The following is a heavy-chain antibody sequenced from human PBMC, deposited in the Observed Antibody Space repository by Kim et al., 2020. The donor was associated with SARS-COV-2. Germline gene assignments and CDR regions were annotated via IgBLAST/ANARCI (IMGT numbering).Heavy chain of an antibody. CDR3: ARGDCSGGSCYPYYFDY. CDR2: IYYSGST. CDR1: GGSVSSGSYY. Sequence: SETLSLTCTVSGGSVSSGSYYWSWIRQPPGKGLEWIGYIYYSGSTNYNPSLKSRVTISVDTSKNQFSLKLSSVTAADTAVYYCARGDCSGGSCYPYYFDYWGQGTLVTVSS. D-gene: IGHD2-15*01. J-gene: IGHJ4*02. V-gene: IGHV4-61*01.